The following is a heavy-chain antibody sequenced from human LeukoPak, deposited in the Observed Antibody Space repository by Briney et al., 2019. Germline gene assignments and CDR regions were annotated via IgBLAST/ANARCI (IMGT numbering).Heavy chain of an antibody. D-gene: IGHD2-2*01. CDR3: AKDRAGVVVPAAWDLDY. Sequence: PGRSLRFSCAASGFTFSSYGMHWVRQAPGKGLEWVAVISYDGSNKYYADSVKGRFTISRDNSKNTLYLQMNSLRAEDTAVYYCAKDRAGVVVPAAWDLDYWGQGTLVTVSS. V-gene: IGHV3-30*18. CDR1: GFTFSSYG. CDR2: ISYDGSNK. J-gene: IGHJ4*02.